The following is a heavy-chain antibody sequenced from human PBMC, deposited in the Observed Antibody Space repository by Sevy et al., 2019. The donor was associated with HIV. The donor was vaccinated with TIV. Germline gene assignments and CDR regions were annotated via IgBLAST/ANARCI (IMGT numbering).Heavy chain of an antibody. V-gene: IGHV3-30-3*01. CDR2: ISYDGSNK. CDR1: GFTFSSYA. CDR3: ARVGLDIVVVPAAKRDDYYYYMDV. J-gene: IGHJ6*03. D-gene: IGHD2-2*01. Sequence: GGSLRLSCAASGFTFSSYAMHWVRQAPGKGLEWVAVISYDGSNKYYADSVKGRFTISRDNSKNTLYLQMNSLRAEDMAGYYCARVGLDIVVVPAAKRDDYYYYMDVWGKGTTVTVSS.